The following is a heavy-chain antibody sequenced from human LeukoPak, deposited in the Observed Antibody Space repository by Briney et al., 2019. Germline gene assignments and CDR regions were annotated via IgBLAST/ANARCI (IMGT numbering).Heavy chain of an antibody. CDR3: ARGFKGASDAFDI. D-gene: IGHD3-16*01. Sequence: SETLSLTCTVSGGSISSYYWSWIRQPPGKGLEWIGYIYYSGSTNYNPSLKSRVTISVDTSKNQFSLKLSSVTAADTAVYYCARGFKGASDAFDIWGQGTMVTVSS. CDR1: GGSISSYY. V-gene: IGHV4-59*01. CDR2: IYYSGST. J-gene: IGHJ3*02.